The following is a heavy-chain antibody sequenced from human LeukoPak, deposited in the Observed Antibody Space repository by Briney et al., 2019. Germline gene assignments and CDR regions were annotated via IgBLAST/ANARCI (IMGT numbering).Heavy chain of an antibody. CDR2: INHSGST. CDR1: GGSFSGYY. D-gene: IGHD6-13*01. CDR3: ARREQQLVNFDY. V-gene: IGHV4-34*01. J-gene: IGHJ4*02. Sequence: PSETLSLTCAVYGGSFSGYYWSWIRQPPGKGLEWIGEINHSGSTNYSPSLKSRVTISVDTSKNQFSLKLSSVTAADTAVYYCARREQQLVNFDYWGQGTLVTVSS.